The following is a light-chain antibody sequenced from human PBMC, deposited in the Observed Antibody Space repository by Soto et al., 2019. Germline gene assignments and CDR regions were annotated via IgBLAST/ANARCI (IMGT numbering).Light chain of an antibody. CDR1: SSDVGFYNY. Sequence: QSALTQPASVSGSPGQSIAISCTGSSSDVGFYNYVSWYQQHPGEVPKLIIFEVSNRPSGVSNRFSGSKSGNTASLTISGLQAEDEAAYYCSSYISSSPFVFGTGTKVTVL. V-gene: IGLV2-14*01. J-gene: IGLJ1*01. CDR3: SSYISSSPFV. CDR2: EVS.